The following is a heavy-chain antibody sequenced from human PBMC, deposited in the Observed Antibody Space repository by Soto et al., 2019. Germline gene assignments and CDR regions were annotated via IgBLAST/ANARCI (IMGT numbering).Heavy chain of an antibody. V-gene: IGHV3-30*18. D-gene: IGHD3-3*01. CDR3: AKPISISGVIIDAFDV. CDR2: ISYEGSNK. J-gene: IGHJ3*01. CDR1: KFTFSYYG. Sequence: GGSLRLSCAASKFTFSYYGMHWVRQAPGKGLEWVAVISYEGSNKYYADPVKGRFTISRDNSRNTLYLEMNSLRTEDTAVYYCAKPISISGVIIDAFDVWGQGTMVTVSS.